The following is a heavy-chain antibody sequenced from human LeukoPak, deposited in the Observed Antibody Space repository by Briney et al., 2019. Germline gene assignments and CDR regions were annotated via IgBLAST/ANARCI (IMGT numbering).Heavy chain of an antibody. Sequence: SETLSLTCAVYGGSFSGYYWSWIRQPPGKGLEWIGEINHSGSTNYNPSLKSRVTISVDTSKHRFSLKLSSVTAADTAVYYCARGRVAAAGTPGYWGQGTLVTVSS. J-gene: IGHJ4*02. V-gene: IGHV4-34*01. CDR1: GGSFSGYY. CDR3: ARGRVAAAGTPGY. CDR2: INHSGST. D-gene: IGHD6-13*01.